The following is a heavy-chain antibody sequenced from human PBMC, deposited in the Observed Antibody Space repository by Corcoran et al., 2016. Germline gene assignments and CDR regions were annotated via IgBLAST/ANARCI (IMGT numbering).Heavy chain of an antibody. CDR3: ERSGDSYCLYFDY. D-gene: IGHD5-18*01. J-gene: IGHJ4*02. Sequence: EVQLVESGGGLIQPGGSLRLSCAASGFTVSSNYMSWVRQAQGKGLEWVSVIYSGGSTYYADSVKGRFTISRDHSKNTLSLQMNSLRAEYTAVYYGERSGDSYCLYFDYWGQGTLVTVSS. V-gene: IGHV3-53*01. CDR2: IYSGGST. CDR1: GFTVSSNY.